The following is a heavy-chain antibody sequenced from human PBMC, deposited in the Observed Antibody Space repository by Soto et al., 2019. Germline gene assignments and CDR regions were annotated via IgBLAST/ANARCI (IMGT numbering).Heavy chain of an antibody. CDR2: INTDGSNT. CDR3: VRGPVNTGGY. CDR1: GFTFSNYW. J-gene: IGHJ4*02. V-gene: IGHV3-74*01. Sequence: EVQLVESGGGLVQPGGSLRLSCAASGFTFSNYWMHWVRQTPGKGLVWVSLINTDGSNTIYADSVKGRLTISRDNATNTLQLQLNRLRDEDTAVYYCVRGPVNTGGYWGQGTLVTVSS. D-gene: IGHD2-8*02.